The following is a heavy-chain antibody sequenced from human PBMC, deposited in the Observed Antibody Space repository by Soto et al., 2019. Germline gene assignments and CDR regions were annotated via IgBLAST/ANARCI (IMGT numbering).Heavy chain of an antibody. CDR3: ARAKGGLWFSTYCYGLGV. V-gene: IGHV3-21*01. J-gene: IGHJ6*02. CDR2: ISSSSSSI. D-gene: IGHD3-10*01. Sequence: EVQLVESGGGLVKPGGSLRLSCAASGFTFSSYSMNWVRQAPGKGLEWVSSISSSSSSIYYADSVKGRFTIPRDNAKNSLYLQMNSLRAEDTAVYYCARAKGGLWFSTYCYGLGVCCQGTTVTVSS. CDR1: GFTFSSYS.